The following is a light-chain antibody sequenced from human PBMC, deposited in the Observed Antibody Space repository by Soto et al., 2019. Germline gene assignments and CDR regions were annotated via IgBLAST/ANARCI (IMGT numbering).Light chain of an antibody. CDR3: SSYAGGSIYV. CDR1: SFDVGGFNS. J-gene: IGLJ1*01. CDR2: EVT. V-gene: IGLV2-14*01. Sequence: QSVLTQPASVSGSPGQSISISCTGTSFDVGGFNSVSWYQQHPGKVPKLMIFEVTNRPAGISSRFSGSKSGNTASLSISGLQAEDEADYYCSSYAGGSIYVFGTGTKVTVL.